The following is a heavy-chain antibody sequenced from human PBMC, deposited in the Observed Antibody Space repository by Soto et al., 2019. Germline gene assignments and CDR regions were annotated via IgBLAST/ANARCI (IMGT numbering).Heavy chain of an antibody. D-gene: IGHD6-19*01. CDR3: ARQGDDLTTTGWSY. CDR1: C. CDR2: IYYSGST. J-gene: IGHJ1*01. V-gene: IGHV4-39*01. Sequence: CRVRIKQDQGKGLEWIGSIYYSGSTYYNPSLKSRVTISVDTSKNQFSLKLTSVTAADTAVYYCARQGDDLTTTGWSYRGHRTLVPVSS.